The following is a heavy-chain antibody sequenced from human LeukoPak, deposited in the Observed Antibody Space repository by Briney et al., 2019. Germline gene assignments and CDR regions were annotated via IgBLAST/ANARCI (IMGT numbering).Heavy chain of an antibody. Sequence: SETLSLTCAVYGGSFSGYYWSWIRQPPGKGLEWIGEINHSGSTNYNPSLKSQVTISVDASKNQFSLKLSSVTAADTAVYYCARAHGSGSYMGMDVWGQGTTVTVSS. V-gene: IGHV4-34*01. D-gene: IGHD3-10*01. CDR2: INHSGST. J-gene: IGHJ6*02. CDR3: ARAHGSGSYMGMDV. CDR1: GGSFSGYY.